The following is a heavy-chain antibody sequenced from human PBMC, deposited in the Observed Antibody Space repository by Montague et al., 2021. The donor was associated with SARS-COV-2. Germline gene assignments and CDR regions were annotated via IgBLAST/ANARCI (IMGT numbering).Heavy chain of an antibody. J-gene: IGHJ4*02. D-gene: IGHD3-3*01. CDR3: ASQVPDFWSGIDY. CDR1: GDSISSSSYY. Sequence: SETLSLTCAVSGDSISSSSYYWGWIRQPRGKGLEWIGSIYYSGSNYYNPSLKSRVTISVDTSKNQFSLKLSSVTAADTAVYYCASQVPDFWSGIDYWGQGTLVTVSS. CDR2: IYYSGSN. V-gene: IGHV4-39*07.